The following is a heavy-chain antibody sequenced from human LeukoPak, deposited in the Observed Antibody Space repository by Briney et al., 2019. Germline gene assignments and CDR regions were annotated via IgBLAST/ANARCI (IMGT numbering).Heavy chain of an antibody. Sequence: GASVKVSCKASGYTFTGYYIHWMRQAPGQGLEWMGRINPNSGGTNYAQKFQGRVAMTRDTSISTAYMELSRLRSDDTAVYYCARDHGGTYNFDYWGQGTVVTVSS. CDR1: GYTFTGYY. J-gene: IGHJ4*02. CDR3: ARDHGGTYNFDY. V-gene: IGHV1-2*02. CDR2: INPNSGGT. D-gene: IGHD1-26*01.